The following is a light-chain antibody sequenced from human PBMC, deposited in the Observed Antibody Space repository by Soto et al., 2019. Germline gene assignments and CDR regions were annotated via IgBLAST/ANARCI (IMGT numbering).Light chain of an antibody. CDR3: QQYDNWPWT. CDR1: QSISDT. J-gene: IGKJ1*01. CDR2: GAS. Sequence: IVMTQSPATLSESPGGRATLSCRASQSISDTLAWYQQKPGQAPRLLIHGASTRAPGFPARFSGSGSGTDFTLTISSLQSEDFAVYYCQQYDNWPWTFGQGTKV. V-gene: IGKV3-15*01.